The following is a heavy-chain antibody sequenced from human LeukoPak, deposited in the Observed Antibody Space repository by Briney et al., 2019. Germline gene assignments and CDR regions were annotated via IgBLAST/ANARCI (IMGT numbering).Heavy chain of an antibody. Sequence: PGGFLRLSCAASGFIFSAFEMNWVRQAPGKGLEWVSYISSLGYTKYYADSVKGRFTISRDNAKNTLYLQMNSLRGEDTAVYYCARSDWFDHWGQGSLVTVSS. J-gene: IGHJ5*02. CDR3: ARSDWFDH. CDR2: ISSLGYTK. CDR1: GFIFSAFE. V-gene: IGHV3-48*03.